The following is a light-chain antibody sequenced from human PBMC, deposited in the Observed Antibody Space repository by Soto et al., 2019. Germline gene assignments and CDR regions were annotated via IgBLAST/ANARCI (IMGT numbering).Light chain of an antibody. CDR3: RQSYSTRFT. J-gene: IGKJ3*01. CDR2: AAS. Sequence: DIQMTQSPSSLSASVGDRVTITCRASQSISSHLNWYQQKPGKAPNLLIYAASSLQSGVPSRFSGSGSGTDFTLTISRLQPEDFATYYCRQSYSTRFTFGPGTKLDIK. V-gene: IGKV1-39*01. CDR1: QSISSH.